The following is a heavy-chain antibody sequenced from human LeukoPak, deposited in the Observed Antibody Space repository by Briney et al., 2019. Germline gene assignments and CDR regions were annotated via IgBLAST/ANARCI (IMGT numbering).Heavy chain of an antibody. J-gene: IGHJ4*02. D-gene: IGHD4-11*01. CDR2: ISSSSSYI. Sequence: PGGSLRLSCAASGFTFSSYSMNWVRQAPGKGLEWVSSISSSSSYIYYADSVKGRFTISRDNSKNTLYLQMNSLRAEDTAVYYCARDDYSTFDYWGQGTLATVSS. CDR3: ARDDYSTFDY. CDR1: GFTFSSYS. V-gene: IGHV3-21*01.